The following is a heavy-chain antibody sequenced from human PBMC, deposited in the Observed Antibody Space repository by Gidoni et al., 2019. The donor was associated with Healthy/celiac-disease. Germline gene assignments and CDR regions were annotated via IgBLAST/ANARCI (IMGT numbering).Heavy chain of an antibody. CDR3: AKPAEMATIGDAFDI. CDR2: ISGSGGST. CDR1: GFTFSRYA. V-gene: IGHV3-23*01. J-gene: IGHJ3*02. D-gene: IGHD5-12*01. Sequence: EVQLLESGGGLVQPGGSLSLSCAASGFTFSRYAMSWVRQAPGKGLEWVSAISGSGGSTYYADAVKGRFTISRENSKNTLYLQMNSLRAEDTAVYYCAKPAEMATIGDAFDIWGQGTMVTVSS.